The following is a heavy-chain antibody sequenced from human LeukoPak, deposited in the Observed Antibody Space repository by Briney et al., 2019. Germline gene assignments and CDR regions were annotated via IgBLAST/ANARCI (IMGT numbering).Heavy chain of an antibody. Sequence: ASVKVSCKASGYTFTGYYMHWVRQAPGQGLEWMGWINPNSGGTNYAQKFQGRVTITADKSTSTAYMELSSLRSEDTAVYYCASSVQAYCGGDCYSDRSHWFDPWGQGTLVTVSS. V-gene: IGHV1-2*02. CDR1: GYTFTGYY. CDR2: INPNSGGT. D-gene: IGHD2-21*02. CDR3: ASSVQAYCGGDCYSDRSHWFDP. J-gene: IGHJ5*02.